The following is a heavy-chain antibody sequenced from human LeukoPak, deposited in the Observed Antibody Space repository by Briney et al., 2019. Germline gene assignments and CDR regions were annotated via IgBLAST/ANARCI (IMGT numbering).Heavy chain of an antibody. CDR1: GFTFSSYA. J-gene: IGHJ4*02. CDR2: ISSNGGST. CDR3: ARARTLRYFDA. Sequence: PGGTLRLSCAASGFTFSSYAMHWVRQAPGKGLEYVSAISSNGGSTYYANSVKGRFTISRDNSKNTLYLQMGSLRAEDMAVYYCARARTLRYFDAWGQGTLVTVSS. D-gene: IGHD3-9*01. V-gene: IGHV3-64*01.